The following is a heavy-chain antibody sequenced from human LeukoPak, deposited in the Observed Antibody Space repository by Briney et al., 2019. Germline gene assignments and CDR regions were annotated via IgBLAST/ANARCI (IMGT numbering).Heavy chain of an antibody. CDR1: GGSISSGSHY. CDR3: ASEDRRQLGGY. V-gene: IGHV4-61*02. D-gene: IGHD6-6*01. J-gene: IGHJ4*02. Sequence: SQTLSLTCIVSGGSISSGSHYWSWIRQPAGKGLEWIGRIDISGNTNHNPSLESRITISVDTSKNQFSLKLSSVTAADTAVYYCASEDRRQLGGYWGQGTLVTVSS. CDR2: IDISGNT.